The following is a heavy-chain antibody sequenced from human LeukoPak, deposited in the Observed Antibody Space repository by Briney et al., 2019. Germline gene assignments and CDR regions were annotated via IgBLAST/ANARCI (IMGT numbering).Heavy chain of an antibody. CDR2: ISANGGGT. V-gene: IGHV3-23*01. CDR3: AKATKSIVVDDYFDS. D-gene: IGHD3-22*01. Sequence: GGSLGLSRAASGFTFSNYAMSWVRQAPGTGLEWVSGISANGGGTYYADSVKGRFTISRDSSTNTLYLQVNSLRAEDTAVYYCAKATKSIVVDDYFDSWGQGTLVTVSS. J-gene: IGHJ4*02. CDR1: GFTFSNYA.